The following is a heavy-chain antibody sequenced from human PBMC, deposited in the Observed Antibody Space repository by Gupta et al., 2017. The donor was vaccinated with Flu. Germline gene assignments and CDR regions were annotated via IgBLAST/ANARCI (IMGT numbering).Heavy chain of an antibody. V-gene: IGHV3-15*06. CDR1: GLTFSSAW. D-gene: IGHD2/OR15-2a*01. CDR2: IKSSSDGGTV. CDR3: ATANRAH. J-gene: IGHJ4*02. Sequence: VHLEQSGGGLVKPGDSLKLSCAASGLTFSSAWMTWVRQAPGKGLEWVGRIKSSSDGGTVNYAAPVQGRFSISRDDSEKTLFLQMDNLKIEDTGVYYCATANRAHWGQGTQVTVSS.